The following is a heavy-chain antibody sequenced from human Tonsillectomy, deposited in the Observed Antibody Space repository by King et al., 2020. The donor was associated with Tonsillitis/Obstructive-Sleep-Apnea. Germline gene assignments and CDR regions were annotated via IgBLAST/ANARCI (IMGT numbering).Heavy chain of an antibody. CDR1: GGTFSSYA. CDR3: ARGDYDYIWGSYPLAEYFQH. D-gene: IGHD3-16*02. Sequence: QLVQSGAEVKKPGSSVKVSCKASGGTFSSYAISWGRQAPGQGLEWRVGIIPIVGTHNYAQKFQVRVMITADESTSTAYMELSSLRSEETAVYYCARGDYDYIWGSYPLAEYFQHWGQGTLVTVSS. CDR2: IIPIVGTH. J-gene: IGHJ1*01. V-gene: IGHV1-69*12.